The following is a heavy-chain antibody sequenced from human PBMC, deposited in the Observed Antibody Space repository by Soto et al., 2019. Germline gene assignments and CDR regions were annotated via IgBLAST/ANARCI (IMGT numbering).Heavy chain of an antibody. CDR2: IYPGDSDT. CDR3: ARRQIVATDYYYYYYMDV. Sequence: GESLKISCKGSGYSFTSYWIGWVRQMPGKGLEWMGIIYPGDSDTRYSPSFQGQVTISADKSISTAYLQWSSLKASDTAMYYCARRQIVATDYYYYYYMDVWGKGTTVTVS. V-gene: IGHV5-51*01. J-gene: IGHJ6*03. D-gene: IGHD5-12*01. CDR1: GYSFTSYW.